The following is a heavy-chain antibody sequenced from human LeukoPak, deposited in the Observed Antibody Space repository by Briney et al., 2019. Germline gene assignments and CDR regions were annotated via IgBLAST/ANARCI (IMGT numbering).Heavy chain of an antibody. D-gene: IGHD5-18*01. CDR1: GYTFTDYF. J-gene: IGHJ4*02. Sequence: ASVNVSCKASGYTFTDYFLHWVREAPGQGLEWMGWIIPNSGATNYARKFQGRVTMTRDTSISAAYLDLGSLTSDDTAMYYCARGPAIGIDFWGQGTLVTVSS. CDR2: IIPNSGAT. CDR3: ARGPAIGIDF. V-gene: IGHV1-2*02.